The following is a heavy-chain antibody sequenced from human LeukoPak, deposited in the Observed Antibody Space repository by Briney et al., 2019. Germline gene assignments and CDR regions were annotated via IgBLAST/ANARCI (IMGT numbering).Heavy chain of an antibody. D-gene: IGHD2/OR15-2a*01. V-gene: IGHV4-59*01. CDR3: ARRGGNYFPDF. CDR1: GGSMSGYY. J-gene: IGHJ4*02. CDR2: IYYTGST. Sequence: PSETLSLTCTVSGGSMSGYYWTWIRQPPGKGLEWIAYIYYTGSTNYNPSLESRVTISVDTSKNQFSLRLNSMATADTAVYYCARRGGNYFPDFWGQGTLVTVSS.